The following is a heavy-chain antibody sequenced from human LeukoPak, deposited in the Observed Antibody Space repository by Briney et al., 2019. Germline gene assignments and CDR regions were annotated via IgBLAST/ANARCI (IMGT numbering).Heavy chain of an antibody. CDR3: GKDLYYDFWSGYTFDY. V-gene: IGHV3-30*02. CDR2: IRYDGSNK. Sequence: GGSLRLSCAASEFTFSSYGMHWVRQAPGKGLEWVAFIRYDGSNKYYADSVKGRFTISRDNSKNRLYLQMNSLRAEDTAVYYCGKDLYYDFWSGYTFDYWGQGTLVTVSS. D-gene: IGHD3-3*01. J-gene: IGHJ4*02. CDR1: EFTFSSYG.